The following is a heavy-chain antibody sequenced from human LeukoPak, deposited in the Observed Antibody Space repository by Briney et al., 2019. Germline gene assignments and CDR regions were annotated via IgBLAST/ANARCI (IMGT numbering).Heavy chain of an antibody. D-gene: IGHD6-13*01. Sequence: ASVKVSCKTSGYTFTSCGIIWVRQAPGQGLEWMGWISAYNGNRNYAQKLQGRVTMTTDTSTSTAYMELRSLRSDDTAVYYCARGGPGWDSSSWYNYWGQGTLVTVSS. J-gene: IGHJ4*02. CDR1: GYTFTSCG. V-gene: IGHV1-18*01. CDR3: ARGGPGWDSSSWYNY. CDR2: ISAYNGNR.